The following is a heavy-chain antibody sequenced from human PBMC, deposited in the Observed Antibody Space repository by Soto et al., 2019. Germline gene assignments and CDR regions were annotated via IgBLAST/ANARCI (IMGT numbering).Heavy chain of an antibody. CDR2: SYFTGAT. Sequence: QVQLQESRPGLVQPSDTLSLSCTVSGGSITGYYWSWIRQSPGKGLEWIGCSYFTGATNYNPSLKSRVTISVEASKNQFSLNLRSVTAADTAVYYCASERTPRSGFDYWGQGALVTV. CDR3: ASERTPRSGFDY. V-gene: IGHV4-59*07. D-gene: IGHD1-26*01. J-gene: IGHJ4*02. CDR1: GGSITGYY.